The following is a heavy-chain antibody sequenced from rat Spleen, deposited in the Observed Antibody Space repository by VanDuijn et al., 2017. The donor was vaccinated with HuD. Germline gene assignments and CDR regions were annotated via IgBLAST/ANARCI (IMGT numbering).Heavy chain of an antibody. Sequence: EVQLVESDGGLVQPGRSLHLSCAASGFTFSDFFMAWVRQAPAKGLEWVATFSYDGISTYYRDSVRGRFTVSSDNAKSTLSLQLDSLRSEDTATYYCARRHYGYTDYFDYWGQGVMVTVSS. CDR2: FSYDGIST. CDR1: GFTFSDFF. CDR3: ARRHYGYTDYFDY. V-gene: IGHV5-29*01. J-gene: IGHJ2*01. D-gene: IGHD1-9*01.